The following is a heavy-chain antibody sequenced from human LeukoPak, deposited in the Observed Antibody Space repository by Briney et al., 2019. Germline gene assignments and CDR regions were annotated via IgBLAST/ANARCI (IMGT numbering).Heavy chain of an antibody. CDR2: ISGSGGTT. V-gene: IGHV3-23*01. Sequence: GSLRLSCAASGFSFSSYAMSWVRQAPGKGLEWVSSISGSGGTTYYPDSVKGRFTISRDNAKNSLYLQMNSLRAEDTAVYYCARGPGRRYEWFYYYYMDVWGKGTTVTVSS. D-gene: IGHD3-3*01. J-gene: IGHJ6*03. CDR3: ARGPGRRYEWFYYYYMDV. CDR1: GFSFSSYA.